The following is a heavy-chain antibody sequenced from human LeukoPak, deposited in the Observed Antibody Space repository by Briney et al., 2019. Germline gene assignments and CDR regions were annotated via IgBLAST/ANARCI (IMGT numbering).Heavy chain of an antibody. CDR3: ARVYDSWSGYFDY. D-gene: IGHD3-3*01. J-gene: IGHJ4*02. Sequence: ASVKVSCKASGYTFTGYFMHWVRQAPGQGLEWVGWINPNSGGTKYAQKFQGRVTMTRDTSISTAYMELSRLRSDDTAVYYCARVYDSWSGYFDYWGQGTLVTVSS. V-gene: IGHV1-2*02. CDR2: INPNSGGT. CDR1: GYTFTGYF.